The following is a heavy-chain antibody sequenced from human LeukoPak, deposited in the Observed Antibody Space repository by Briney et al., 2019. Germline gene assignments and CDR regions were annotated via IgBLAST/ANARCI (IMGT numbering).Heavy chain of an antibody. V-gene: IGHV4-39*07. CDR3: ATEAGYSSSGGFDD. CDR2: IYYSGST. Sequence: SETLSLTCTVSGGSISSSSYYWGWIRQPPGKGLEWIGSIYYSGSTYYNPSLKSRVTISVDTSKNQFSLKLTSVTAADTAVYYCATEAGYSSSGGFDDWGQGTLVTVSS. D-gene: IGHD6-6*01. CDR1: GGSISSSSYY. J-gene: IGHJ4*02.